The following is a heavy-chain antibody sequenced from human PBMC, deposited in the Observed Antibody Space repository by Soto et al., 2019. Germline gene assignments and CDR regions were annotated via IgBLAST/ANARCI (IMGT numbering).Heavy chain of an antibody. V-gene: IGHV1-46*01. CDR3: ARVGDGIEVPGRIQYFDH. J-gene: IGHJ4*02. CDR2: IIPSGDYT. D-gene: IGHD3-10*01. CDR1: GYTLTNYY. Sequence: ASVKVSCKASGYTLTNYYMHWVRQAPGQGLEWMGRIIPSGDYTSYAQKFQGRVTITRDTSTSTIYMEVNSLKLRSVTATDTAVYYCARVGDGIEVPGRIQYFDHWGQGTLVTVSS.